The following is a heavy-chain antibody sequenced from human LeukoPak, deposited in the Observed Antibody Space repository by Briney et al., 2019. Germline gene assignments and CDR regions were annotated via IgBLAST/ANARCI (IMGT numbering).Heavy chain of an antibody. Sequence: GGSLRLSCAASGFTFSNHGMSWVRQAPGKGLEWVSAISGSGGSTYYADSVKGRFTISRDNSKNTLYLQMNSLRAEDTAVYYCAKSPFWSGFIDWFDPWGQGTLVTVSS. CDR2: ISGSGGST. J-gene: IGHJ5*02. CDR1: GFTFSNHG. D-gene: IGHD3-3*01. CDR3: AKSPFWSGFIDWFDP. V-gene: IGHV3-23*01.